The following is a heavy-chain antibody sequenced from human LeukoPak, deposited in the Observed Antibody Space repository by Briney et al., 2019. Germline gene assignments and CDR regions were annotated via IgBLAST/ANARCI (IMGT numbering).Heavy chain of an antibody. CDR3: ARDGSCSGGSCAMDGWFDP. J-gene: IGHJ5*02. Sequence: ASVKVSCMTYGYSFTSYGVAWVRQAPGQGLEWMGWIGGYTGHTSYVQKFQGRVTMTTDTSTSTAYMELRSLTSDDTAVYYCARDGSCSGGSCAMDGWFDPWGQGTLVTVSS. CDR1: GYSFTSYG. D-gene: IGHD2-15*01. CDR2: IGGYTGHT. V-gene: IGHV1-18*01.